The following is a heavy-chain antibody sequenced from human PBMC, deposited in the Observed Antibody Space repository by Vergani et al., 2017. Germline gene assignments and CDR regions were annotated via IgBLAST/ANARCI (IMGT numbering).Heavy chain of an antibody. D-gene: IGHD2-21*02. Sequence: QVQLQESGPGLVKPSQTLSLTCSVSGGAVNSGSNFWTWIRQPAGKGLEWIGRTSTDGSTNYNPSLESRVTVSVDTSKTQISLRLTSVTAADTAVYYCARETGVTAWDDYRFHYMDVWGKGTTVTVSS. CDR1: GGAVNSGSNF. J-gene: IGHJ6*03. V-gene: IGHV4-61*02. CDR3: ARETGVTAWDDYRFHYMDV. CDR2: TSTDGST.